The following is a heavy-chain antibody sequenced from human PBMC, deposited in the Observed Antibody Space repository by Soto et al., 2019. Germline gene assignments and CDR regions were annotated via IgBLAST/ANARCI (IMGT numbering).Heavy chain of an antibody. J-gene: IGHJ6*02. CDR2: ISGTGSRT. CDR1: GFTFNTNA. CDR3: TKDTGYLSMDA. D-gene: IGHD6-25*01. V-gene: IGHV3-23*01. Sequence: GGSLRLSCAASGFTFNTNAMSWVRQAPGKGLEWVSSISGTGSRTYYADSVKGRFTIARDNSKNTVSLQMNNLRAEDTGLYYCTKDTGYLSMDAWGQGTTVTVSS.